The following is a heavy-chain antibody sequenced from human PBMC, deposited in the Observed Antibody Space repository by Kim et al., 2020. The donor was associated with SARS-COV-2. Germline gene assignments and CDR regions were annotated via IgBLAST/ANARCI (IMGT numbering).Heavy chain of an antibody. CDR3: ASQASTNWDQYYFEY. V-gene: IGHV3-7*03. D-gene: IGHD7-27*01. J-gene: IGHJ4*02. CDR2: IKKDGSDK. Sequence: GGSLRLSCAASGFTFSNYWMSWVRQAPGKGLEWVANIKKDGSDKYYVDSVKGRFTISRDNAKNSLYLQMNSLRAEDTAVYYCASQASTNWDQYYFEYWGQGTLVTVSS. CDR1: GFTFSNYW.